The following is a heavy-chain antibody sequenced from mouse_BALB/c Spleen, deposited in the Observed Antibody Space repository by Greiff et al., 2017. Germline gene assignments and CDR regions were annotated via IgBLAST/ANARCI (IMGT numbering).Heavy chain of an antibody. Sequence: EVKLVESGGGLVQPGGSLKLSCAASGFTFSSYTMSWVRQTPEKRLEWVAYISNGGGSTYYPDTVKGRFTISRDNAKNTLYLQMSSLKSEDTAMYYCARHPITTVVAYWYFDVWGAGTTVTVSS. CDR2: ISNGGGST. D-gene: IGHD1-1*01. J-gene: IGHJ1*01. CDR3: ARHPITTVVAYWYFDV. CDR1: GFTFSSYT. V-gene: IGHV5-12-2*01.